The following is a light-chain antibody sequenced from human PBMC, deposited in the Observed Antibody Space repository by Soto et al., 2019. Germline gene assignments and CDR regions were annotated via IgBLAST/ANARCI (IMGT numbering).Light chain of an antibody. Sequence: DILMTQSPSSLSASVGDRVTITCQASQDIRNFLNWYQQKPGNAPKVLIYDASSLEAGVPSRFRGSGSGTLFTFTISSLQPEDIATYYCQQYENLPLTFXGGTKVDIK. J-gene: IGKJ4*01. CDR2: DAS. V-gene: IGKV1-33*01. CDR3: QQYENLPLT. CDR1: QDIRNF.